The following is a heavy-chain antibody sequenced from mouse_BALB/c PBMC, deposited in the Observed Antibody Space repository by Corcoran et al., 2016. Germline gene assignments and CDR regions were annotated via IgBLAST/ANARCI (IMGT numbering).Heavy chain of an antibody. Sequence: EVQLQQSGPELVKPGASMKISCKASGYSFTGYTMNWVKQSHGKNLEWIGLINPYNGGTSYNQKFKGKATLTVDKSSSTAYMELLSLTSEDSSVYLFARGPSTMFSAWFAYWGQGTLVTVS. CDR2: INPYNGGT. D-gene: IGHD2-1*01. V-gene: IGHV1-18*01. CDR1: GYSFTGYT. CDR3: ARGPSTMFSAWFAY. J-gene: IGHJ3*01.